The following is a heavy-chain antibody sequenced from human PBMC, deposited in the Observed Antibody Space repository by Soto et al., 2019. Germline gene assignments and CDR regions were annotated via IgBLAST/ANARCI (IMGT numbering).Heavy chain of an antibody. CDR2: IASDGRDK. CDR3: AKDRAVRAASYYLDY. CDR1: GFTFSNYG. J-gene: IGHJ4*02. V-gene: IGHV3-30*02. Sequence: GGSLRLSCEASGFTFSNYGMHWVRQAPGKGLEWVAVIASDGRDKKFANSVKGRFTISRDNSRDILYLQMGSLRPDDTALYYCAKDRAVRAASYYLDYWGQGTLVTVSS. D-gene: IGHD1-26*01.